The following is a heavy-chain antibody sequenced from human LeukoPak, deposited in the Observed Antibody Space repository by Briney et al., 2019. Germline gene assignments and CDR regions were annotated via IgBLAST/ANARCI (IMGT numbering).Heavy chain of an antibody. CDR3: ARDDGYTFGFKTSDY. CDR2: ISYSGST. V-gene: IGHV4-59*12. J-gene: IGHJ4*02. Sequence: SETLSLTCSVSGGSISSYYWSWIRQPPGKGLEWIGYISYSGSTNYNPSLKSRVTISVDTSNNQFSLKLSSVTAADTAVYYCARDDGYTFGFKTSDYWGQGTLVTVSS. D-gene: IGHD5-24*01. CDR1: GGSISSYY.